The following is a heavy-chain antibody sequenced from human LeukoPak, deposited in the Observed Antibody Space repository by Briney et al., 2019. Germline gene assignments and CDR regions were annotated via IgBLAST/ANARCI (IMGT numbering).Heavy chain of an antibody. Sequence: SETLSLTCTVSGGSISSSSYYWGWIRQPPGKGLEWIGSIYYSGSTYYNPSLKSRVTISVDTSKNQFSLKLSSVTAADTAVYYCARGLGYSSSSDDYWGQGTLVTVSS. J-gene: IGHJ4*02. CDR2: IYYSGST. D-gene: IGHD6-13*01. CDR3: ARGLGYSSSSDDY. V-gene: IGHV4-39*07. CDR1: GGSISSSSYY.